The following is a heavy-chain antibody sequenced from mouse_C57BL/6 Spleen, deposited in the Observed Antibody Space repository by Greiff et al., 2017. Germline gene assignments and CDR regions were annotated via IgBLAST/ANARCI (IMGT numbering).Heavy chain of an antibody. Sequence: EVQLVESGAELVRPGASVKLSCPASGFNIQDAYMHWVKQRPEQGLAWIGWIDPENGDTEYASKFQGKATITADTSSNTAYLQLSSLTSEDAAVYYCTTGAGMDYWGPGTSVTVSS. CDR2: IDPENGDT. J-gene: IGHJ4*01. CDR3: TTGAGMDY. V-gene: IGHV14-4*01. D-gene: IGHD3-3*01. CDR1: GFNIQDAY.